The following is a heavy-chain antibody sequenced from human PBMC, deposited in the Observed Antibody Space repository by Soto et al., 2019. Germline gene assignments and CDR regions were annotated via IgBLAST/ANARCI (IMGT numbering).Heavy chain of an antibody. CDR2: TYYRSRWYN. D-gene: IGHD1-7*01. Sequence: QVQLQQSGPGLVRPSQTPSLTCAISGDSVSSNSAAWNWIRQSPSRGLEWLGRTYYRSRWYNDYADSVKSLITVNPDTSKNQFSLHLNSVTPEDTALYYCAGTTSLQWYYMDVWDKGTTVTVSS. J-gene: IGHJ6*03. CDR1: GDSVSSNSAA. V-gene: IGHV6-1*01. CDR3: AGTTSLQWYYMDV.